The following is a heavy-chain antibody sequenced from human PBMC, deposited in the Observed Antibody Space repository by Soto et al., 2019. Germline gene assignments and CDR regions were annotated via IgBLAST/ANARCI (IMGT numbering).Heavy chain of an antibody. J-gene: IGHJ4*02. CDR2: IYSGGST. V-gene: IGHV3-66*01. CDR1: GFTVSSNY. Sequence: EVQLVESGGGLVQPGGSLRLSCATSGFTVSSNYMSWVRQAPGKGLEWVSVIYSGGSTYYADSVKGRFTISRDNSKNTLYLQMNSLRAEDTAVYYCARDTLDTNSDYWGQGTLVTVSS. D-gene: IGHD2-21*01. CDR3: ARDTLDTNSDY.